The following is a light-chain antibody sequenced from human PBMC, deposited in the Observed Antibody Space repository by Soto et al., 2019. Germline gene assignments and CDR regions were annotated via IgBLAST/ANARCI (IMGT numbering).Light chain of an antibody. CDR2: GAS. CDR1: QSVSSSY. V-gene: IGKV3-20*01. CDR3: QQYVGSQT. J-gene: IGKJ1*01. Sequence: EIVLTQSPGTLSLSPGERATLSCRASQSVSSSYLAWYQQKPGQAPRLLIYGASSRATGIPDRFSGSGSGTDFSLTISRLEPEDFAVYYCQQYVGSQTFGQGTKVEIK.